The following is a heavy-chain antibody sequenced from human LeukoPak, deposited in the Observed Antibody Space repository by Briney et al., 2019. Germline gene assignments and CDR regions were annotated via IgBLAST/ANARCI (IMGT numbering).Heavy chain of an antibody. CDR1: GFTFNTFW. Sequence: GGSLRLSCAGSGFTFNTFWMNWVRQAPGKGLEWVANIKQDGSEKYYVDSVKGRFTISRDNAKNSLYLQMNSLRAEDTAVYYCASSIYYYDSSGYFFAYFDYWGQGTLVTVSS. D-gene: IGHD3-22*01. CDR2: IKQDGSEK. J-gene: IGHJ4*02. CDR3: ASSIYYYDSSGYFFAYFDY. V-gene: IGHV3-7*01.